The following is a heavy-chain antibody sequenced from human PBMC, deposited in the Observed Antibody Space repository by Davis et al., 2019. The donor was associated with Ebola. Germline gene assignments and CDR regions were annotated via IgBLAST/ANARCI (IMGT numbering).Heavy chain of an antibody. V-gene: IGHV3-30-3*01. Sequence: GGSLRLSCAASGFTFSTYGIHWVRQAPGKGLEWVALVSFDESYKNYADSVKGRFTISRDNAKSSLFLHMNSLRAEDTAVYYCASGDGRGSSYDMDVWGQGTTVTVPS. CDR3: ASGDGRGSSYDMDV. CDR2: VSFDESYK. J-gene: IGHJ6*02. CDR1: GFTFSTYG. D-gene: IGHD5-12*01.